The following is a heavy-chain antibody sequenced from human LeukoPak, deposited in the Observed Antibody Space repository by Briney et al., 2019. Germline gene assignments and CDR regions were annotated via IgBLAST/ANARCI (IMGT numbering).Heavy chain of an antibody. CDR3: AKDLYYYDSSGPFDY. D-gene: IGHD3-22*01. CDR2: ISWNSGSI. J-gene: IGHJ4*02. CDR1: GFTFDDYA. Sequence: QPGGSLRLSCAASGFTFDDYAMHWVRQAPGKGLEWVSGISWNSGSIGYADSVKGRFTISRDNAKSSLYLQMNSLRAEDTALYYCAKDLYYYDSSGPFDYWGQGTLVTVSS. V-gene: IGHV3-9*01.